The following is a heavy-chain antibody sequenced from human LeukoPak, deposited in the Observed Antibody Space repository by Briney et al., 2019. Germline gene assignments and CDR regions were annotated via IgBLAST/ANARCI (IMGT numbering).Heavy chain of an antibody. CDR2: IIPIFGTA. V-gene: IGHV1-69*01. D-gene: IGHD3-10*01. Sequence: SVKVSCKASGGTFSSYAISWVRQAPGQGLEWMGGIIPIFGTANYAQKFQGRVTITADESTSTAYMELSSLRSEDTAVYYCARKAERRLSARGVDYGMDVWGQGTTVTVSS. CDR3: ARKAERRLSARGVDYGMDV. J-gene: IGHJ6*02. CDR1: GGTFSSYA.